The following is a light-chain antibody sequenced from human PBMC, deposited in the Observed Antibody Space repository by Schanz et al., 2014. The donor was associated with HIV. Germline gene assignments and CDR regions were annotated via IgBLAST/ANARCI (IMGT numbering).Light chain of an antibody. Sequence: DIQMTQSPSTLSASVGDRVTMTCRASQTISDWLAWFQQKPGKAPKLLIYKASNLESGVPSTFSGSGSGTEFTLTINSLQPDDFATYYCQQYDSYPYTFGQGTKLEI. CDR3: QQYDSYPYT. J-gene: IGKJ2*01. CDR1: QTISDW. CDR2: KAS. V-gene: IGKV1-5*03.